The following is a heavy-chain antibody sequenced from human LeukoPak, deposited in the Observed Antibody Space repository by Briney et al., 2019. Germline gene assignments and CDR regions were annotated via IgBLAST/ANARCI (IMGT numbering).Heavy chain of an antibody. CDR2: INPNSGGT. Sequence: GASVKVSCKASGYTFTGYYMHWVRQAPGQGLEWMGWINPNSGGTNYAQKFQGRVTMTRDTSISTAYMELSRLRSDDTAVYYCARDSSSWYGGYFDYWGQGTLVTVSS. J-gene: IGHJ4*02. V-gene: IGHV1-2*02. CDR1: GYTFTGYY. CDR3: ARDSSSWYGGYFDY. D-gene: IGHD6-13*01.